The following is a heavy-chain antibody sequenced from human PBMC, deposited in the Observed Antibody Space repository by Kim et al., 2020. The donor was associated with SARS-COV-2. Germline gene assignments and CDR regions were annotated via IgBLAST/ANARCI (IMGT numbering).Heavy chain of an antibody. D-gene: IGHD6-13*01. CDR3: ARMFIAAAGDY. Sequence: TNDNPSLKRRVNISVDTSKNPFSQKLSSETAADTAVYYCARMFIAAAGDYWGQGTLVTVSS. V-gene: IGHV4-34*01. J-gene: IGHJ4*02. CDR2: T.